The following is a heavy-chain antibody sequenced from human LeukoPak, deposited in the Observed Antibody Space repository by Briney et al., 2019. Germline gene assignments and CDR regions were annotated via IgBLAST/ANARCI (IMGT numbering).Heavy chain of an antibody. Sequence: GGSLRLSCAASGFTFSSYSMNWVRQAPGKGLEWVAVISYDGSNKYYADSVKGRFTISRDNSKNTLYLQMNSLRAEDTAVYYCARDDSGPVLTVTYLFDYWGQGTLVTVSS. CDR2: ISYDGSNK. V-gene: IGHV3-30*03. J-gene: IGHJ4*02. D-gene: IGHD4-17*01. CDR1: GFTFSSYS. CDR3: ARDDSGPVLTVTYLFDY.